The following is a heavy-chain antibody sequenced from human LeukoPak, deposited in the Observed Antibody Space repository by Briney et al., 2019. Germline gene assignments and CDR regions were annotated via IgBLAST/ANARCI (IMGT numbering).Heavy chain of an antibody. V-gene: IGHV4-30-4*01. CDR2: IYYSGST. D-gene: IGHD6-13*01. CDR3: ARVLAAAGTKKSIDY. Sequence: SETLSLTCTVSGGSISSGDYYWGWLRQPPGTGLEWVGYIYYSGSTYDNPSLKSRVTISVDTSKNQFSLKLSSVTAADTAVYYCARVLAAAGTKKSIDYWGQGTLVTVSS. J-gene: IGHJ4*02. CDR1: GGSISSGDYY.